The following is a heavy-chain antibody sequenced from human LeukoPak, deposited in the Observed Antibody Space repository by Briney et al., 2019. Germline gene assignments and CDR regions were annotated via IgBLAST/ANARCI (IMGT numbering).Heavy chain of an antibody. D-gene: IGHD6-19*01. Sequence: KTSETLSLTCTVSGGSISSYYWSWIRQPAGKGLEWIGRIYTSGSTNYNPSLKSRVTMSVDTSKNQFSLKLSSVTAADTAVYYCARDRGSGWWDAFDIWGQGTMVTVSS. V-gene: IGHV4-4*07. J-gene: IGHJ3*02. CDR2: IYTSGST. CDR1: GGSISSYY. CDR3: ARDRGSGWWDAFDI.